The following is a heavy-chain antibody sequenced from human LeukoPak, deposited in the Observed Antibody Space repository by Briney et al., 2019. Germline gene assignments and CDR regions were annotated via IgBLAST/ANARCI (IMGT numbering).Heavy chain of an antibody. V-gene: IGHV3-23*01. CDR1: GFTFSSYA. D-gene: IGHD1-26*01. CDR2: ISDSGDST. Sequence: GGSLRLSCAASGFTFSSYAMTWVRQAPGKGLEWVSIISDSGDSTYYADSVKGRFTISRDNSKKTVWLQMNSLRAEDTAVYYCARGVGSGSRLRAGDYWGQGTLVTVSS. CDR3: ARGVGSGSRLRAGDY. J-gene: IGHJ4*02.